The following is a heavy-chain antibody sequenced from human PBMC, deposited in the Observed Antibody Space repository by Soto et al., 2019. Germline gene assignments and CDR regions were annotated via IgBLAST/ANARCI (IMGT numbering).Heavy chain of an antibody. CDR1: GGTFSSYA. J-gene: IGHJ5*02. V-gene: IGHV1-69*13. D-gene: IGHD6-6*01. CDR3: ARDGIAARPKGYNWFDP. CDR2: IIPIFGTA. Sequence: ASVKVSCKASGGTFSSYAISWVRQAPGQGLEWMGGIIPIFGTANYAQKFQGRVTITADESTSTAYMELSSLRSEDTAVYYCARDGIAARPKGYNWFDPWAREPWSPSPQ.